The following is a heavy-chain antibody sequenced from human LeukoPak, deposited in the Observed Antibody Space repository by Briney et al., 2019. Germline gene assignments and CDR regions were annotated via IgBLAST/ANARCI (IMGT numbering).Heavy chain of an antibody. CDR2: ISSSSSYI. V-gene: IGHV3-21*01. CDR1: GFTFSSYS. CDR3: ARTPKYYYYYGMDV. Sequence: GGSLRLSCAASGFTFSSYSMNWVRQAPGKGLEWVSSISSSSSYIYYADSAKGRFTISRDNAKNSLYLQMNSLRAEDTAVYYCARTPKYYYYYGMDVWGQGTTVTVSS. J-gene: IGHJ6*02.